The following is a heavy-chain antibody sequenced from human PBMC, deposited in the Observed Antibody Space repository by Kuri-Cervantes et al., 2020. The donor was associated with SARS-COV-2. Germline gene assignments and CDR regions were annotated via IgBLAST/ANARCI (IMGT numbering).Heavy chain of an antibody. CDR1: GFTFSSYW. CDR2: INSYGSST. J-gene: IGHJ5*02. V-gene: IGHV3-74*01. Sequence: GGSLRLSCAASGFTFSSYWMHWVRQAPGKGLVWVSRINSYGSSTSYADSVKGRFTISRDNAKNTLYLQMDSLRAEDTAVYYCARDPPLYGLGSHNWFDPWGQGTLVTVSS. CDR3: ARDPPLYGLGSHNWFDP. D-gene: IGHD3-10*01.